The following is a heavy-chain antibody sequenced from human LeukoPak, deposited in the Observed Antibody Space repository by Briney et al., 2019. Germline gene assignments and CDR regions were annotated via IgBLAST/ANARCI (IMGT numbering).Heavy chain of an antibody. Sequence: SETLSLTCTVSGGSVSIGNDYWGWIRQPPGKGLEWIGSIHSGGSTFYNPSLKSRVTISIDTPKNRFPLNLRSVTAADTAVYFCARIVNGSGWRWGGQGTLVTVSS. V-gene: IGHV4-39*02. CDR3: ARIVNGSGWRW. D-gene: IGHD6-19*01. J-gene: IGHJ4*02. CDR1: GGSVSIGNDY. CDR2: IHSGGST.